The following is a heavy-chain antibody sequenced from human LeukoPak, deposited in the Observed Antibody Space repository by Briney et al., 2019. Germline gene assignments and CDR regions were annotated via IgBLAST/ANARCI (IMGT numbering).Heavy chain of an antibody. CDR2: ISADGGSS. CDR1: GLTFDNYA. V-gene: IGHV3-43*02. Sequence: HPGGSLRLSCVASGLTFDNYAMHWVRQAPGKGLEWVSLISADGGSSFYADSVKGRFSISRDNSKNSLYLQMNSLRTEDTAMYYCAKESGKFDYWGQGTLVAVSS. CDR3: AKESGKFDY. J-gene: IGHJ4*02.